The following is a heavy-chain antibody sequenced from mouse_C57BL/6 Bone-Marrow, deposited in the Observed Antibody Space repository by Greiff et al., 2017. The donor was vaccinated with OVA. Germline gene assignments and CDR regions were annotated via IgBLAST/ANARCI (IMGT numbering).Heavy chain of an antibody. Sequence: QVTLKESGPELVKPGASVKISCKASGYAFSSSWMNWVKQRPGKGLEWIGRIYPGDGDTNYNGKFKGKATLTADKSSSTAYMQLSSLTSEDSAVYFCASYGSSPFDYWGQGTTLTVSS. CDR3: ASYGSSPFDY. CDR2: IYPGDGDT. J-gene: IGHJ2*01. CDR1: GYAFSSSW. D-gene: IGHD1-1*01. V-gene: IGHV1-82*01.